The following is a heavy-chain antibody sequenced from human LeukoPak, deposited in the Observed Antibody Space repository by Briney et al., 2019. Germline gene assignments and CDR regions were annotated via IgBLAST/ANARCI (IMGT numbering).Heavy chain of an antibody. D-gene: IGHD3-10*01. CDR2: INSDGSST. J-gene: IGHJ4*02. Sequence: QSGGSLRLSCAASGFTFSSYWMHWVRQAPGKGLVWVSRINSDGSSTSYADSVKGRFTISRDNAKNTLYLQMNSLRAEDTAVYYCAKMDYGSGSYYVLNSPDYWGQGTLVTVSS. CDR3: AKMDYGSGSYYVLNSPDY. CDR1: GFTFSSYW. V-gene: IGHV3-74*01.